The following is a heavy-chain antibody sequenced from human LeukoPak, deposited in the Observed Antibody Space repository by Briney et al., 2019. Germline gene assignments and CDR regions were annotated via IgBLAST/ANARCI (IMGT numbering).Heavy chain of an antibody. Sequence: GSLRLSCAASGFTVSSNYVSWVRQAPGKGLEWVSVLYSGGSTYYADSVKGKFTISRDNSKNTLYLQMNSLRAEDTAVYYCARGGFTYEFDYWGRGTLVTVSS. CDR3: ARGGFTYEFDY. CDR2: LYSGGST. CDR1: GFTVSSNY. D-gene: IGHD5-18*01. J-gene: IGHJ4*02. V-gene: IGHV3-66*01.